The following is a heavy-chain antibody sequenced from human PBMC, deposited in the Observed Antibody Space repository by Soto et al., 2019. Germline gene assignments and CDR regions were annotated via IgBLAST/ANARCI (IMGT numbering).Heavy chain of an antibody. J-gene: IGHJ4*02. Sequence: SETLSLTCIVSGGSISNYYWSWIRQPPGKGLEWIGYIYYSGSTNYNPSLTSRVTISVDTSKNQFSLKLSSVTAADTAVYYCARHRYSYGVYYFDYWGQETLVTVS. V-gene: IGHV4-59*08. CDR2: IYYSGST. D-gene: IGHD5-18*01. CDR3: ARHRYSYGVYYFDY. CDR1: GGSISNYY.